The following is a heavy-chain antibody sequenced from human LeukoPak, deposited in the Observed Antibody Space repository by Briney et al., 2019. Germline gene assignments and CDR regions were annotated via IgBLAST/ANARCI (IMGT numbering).Heavy chain of an antibody. CDR3: ARDLAPTPKSYYYDASGYGSWFDP. V-gene: IGHV1-18*01. Sequence: ASVKVSCKASGYTFTTYGITWVRQAPGQGLEWMGWISAYNGNTNYAQKLQGGVTMTTDTTTSTASMEPRSLRSDDTAVYYCARDLAPTPKSYYYDASGYGSWFDPWGQGTLVTVSS. CDR1: GYTFTTYG. J-gene: IGHJ5*02. D-gene: IGHD3-22*01. CDR2: ISAYNGNT.